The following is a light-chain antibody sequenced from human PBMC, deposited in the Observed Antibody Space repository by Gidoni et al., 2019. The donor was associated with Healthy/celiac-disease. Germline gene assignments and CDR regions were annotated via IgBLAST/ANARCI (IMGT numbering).Light chain of an antibody. CDR3: QQYNSYSVYT. CDR1: HSISSW. Sequence: DIQMTQSPSTLSASVGDRVTITCRASHSISSWLAWYQQKPGKAPKHLIYKASSLESGVPSRFSGSGSGTEVTLTISSLQPDDVATYYCQQYNSYSVYTFGQGTKLEIK. CDR2: KAS. V-gene: IGKV1-5*03. J-gene: IGKJ2*01.